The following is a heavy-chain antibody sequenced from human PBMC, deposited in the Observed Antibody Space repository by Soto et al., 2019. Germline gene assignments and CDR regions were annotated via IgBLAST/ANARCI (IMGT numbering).Heavy chain of an antibody. CDR3: AKPDYDISLDGSDY. J-gene: IGHJ4*02. CDR2: ISGSGVRI. D-gene: IGHD3-9*01. CDR1: GFTFSSYS. V-gene: IGHV3-23*01. Sequence: PGGSLRLSCAASGFTFSSYSMSWVRQAPGKGLEWVSAISGSGVRIYYADSVKGRFTISRDNSKNTLYLQMNSLRAEDTAVYYCAKPDYDISLDGSDYWGQGTLVTVSS.